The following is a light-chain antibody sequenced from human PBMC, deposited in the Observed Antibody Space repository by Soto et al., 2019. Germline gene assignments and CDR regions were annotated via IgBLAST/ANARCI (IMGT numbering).Light chain of an antibody. CDR3: QQRKYWPPLT. J-gene: IGKJ4*01. CDR2: DAS. V-gene: IGKV3-11*01. Sequence: EVVVTQTPVTLALSPGERATLSCRTSQSVDIYVAWYKQKPGQAPRLLIYDASNRAPGIPARFSGSGSGTDFTLTISSLKPDDVAVYYCQQRKYWPPLTFGGGTKVEIK. CDR1: QSVDIY.